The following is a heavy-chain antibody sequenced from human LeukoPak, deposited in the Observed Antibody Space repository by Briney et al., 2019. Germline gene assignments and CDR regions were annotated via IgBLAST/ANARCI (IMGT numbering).Heavy chain of an antibody. V-gene: IGHV3-23*01. J-gene: IGHJ4*02. CDR2: ISGSGGST. D-gene: IGHD6-19*01. CDR3: AKRGYSSGWYLGRFDY. CDR1: GFTFSSYA. Sequence: PGGSLRLSCAASGFTFSSYAMSWVRQAPGKGLEWVSAISGSGGSTYYADSVKGRFTISRDNSKNTLYLQMNSLRAEDTAVYYCAKRGYSSGWYLGRFDYWGQGTLVTVSS.